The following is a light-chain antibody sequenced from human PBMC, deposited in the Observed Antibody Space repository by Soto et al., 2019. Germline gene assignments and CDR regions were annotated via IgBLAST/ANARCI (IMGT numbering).Light chain of an antibody. Sequence: IVLTQSPATLSLSPGERATLSCRASQSDGNYIAWYQQKPGQPPRLLIYDVSNRATGVPARFSGSVSGTDFTLTIRSLEPEDFGVYHCQQRSSWPRMYTFGQGTKLEI. CDR1: QSDGNY. V-gene: IGKV3-11*01. J-gene: IGKJ2*01. CDR2: DVS. CDR3: QQRSSWPRMYT.